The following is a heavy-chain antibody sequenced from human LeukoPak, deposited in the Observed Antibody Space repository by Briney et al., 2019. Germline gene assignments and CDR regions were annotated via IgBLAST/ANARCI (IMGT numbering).Heavy chain of an antibody. CDR3: ARESIAAAANYYGMDV. D-gene: IGHD6-13*01. J-gene: IGHJ6*02. CDR2: IYSGGST. CDR1: GFTVSSNY. V-gene: IGHV3-53*01. Sequence: GGSLRLSCAASGFTVSSNYMSWVRQAPGKGLEWVSVIYSGGSTYYADSVKGRFTISRDNSKNTLYLQMNSLRAEDTAVYYCARESIAAAANYYGMDVWGQGTTVTVSS.